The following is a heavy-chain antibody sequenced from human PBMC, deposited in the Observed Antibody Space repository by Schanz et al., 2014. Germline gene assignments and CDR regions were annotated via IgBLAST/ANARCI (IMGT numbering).Heavy chain of an antibody. V-gene: IGHV3-NL1*01. J-gene: IGHJ4*02. CDR2: ISSGGGST. CDR3: ARGGFGEVSYFDY. D-gene: IGHD3-10*01. Sequence: QGQLVESGGGVVQPGKSLRLSCATSGFIFRSFGIHWVRQAPGKGLEWVSSISSGGGSTYYADSVKGRFTISRDNSKNTLYLQMNSLRPEDTAVYYCARGGFGEVSYFDYWGQGTLVTVSS. CDR1: GFIFRSFG.